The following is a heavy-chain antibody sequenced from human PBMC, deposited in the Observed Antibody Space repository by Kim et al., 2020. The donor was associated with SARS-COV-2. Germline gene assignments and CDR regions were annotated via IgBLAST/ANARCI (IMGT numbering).Heavy chain of an antibody. J-gene: IGHJ4*02. CDR3: ARPSFCADGVCPCYDF. D-gene: IGHD2-8*01. CDR1: GYTFTNYG. Sequence: ASVKVSCKASGYTFTNYGVHWVRQAPGQSLEWMGWVNAGNGDTHYSPKFQDRITITRDTSATTAYMELSSLRSEDTAVYYCARPSFCADGVCPCYDFWGQGTLATVSS. V-gene: IGHV1-3*01. CDR2: VNAGNGDT.